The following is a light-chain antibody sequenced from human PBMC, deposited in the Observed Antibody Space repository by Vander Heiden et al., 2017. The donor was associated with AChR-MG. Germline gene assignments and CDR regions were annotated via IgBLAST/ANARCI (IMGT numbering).Light chain of an antibody. V-gene: IGLV1-40*01. CDR2: RNE. J-gene: IGLJ3*02. CDR1: SSNIGAGYD. CDR3: HSYDTSRGV. Sequence: QSDLTQPPSVSGAPGQRITISCTGSSSNIGAGYDVHWYQQLPGAAPQLLIYRNENRPSGVPDRFSGSKSGTPASLAITGLLAEDEAYYYCHSYDTSRGVFGGGTKVTVL.